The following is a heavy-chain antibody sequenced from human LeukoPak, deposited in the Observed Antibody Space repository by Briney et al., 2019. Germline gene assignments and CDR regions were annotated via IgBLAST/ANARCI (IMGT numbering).Heavy chain of an antibody. V-gene: IGHV4-59*01. D-gene: IGHD4-17*01. Sequence: SETLSLTCTVSGGSISSYYWSWIRQPPGKGLEWIGYVYYSGSTNYNPSLKSRATISLDTSRNQFSLKLSSVSAADTAVYYCARMTTVTQGVLDYWGQGTLVTVSS. CDR1: GGSISSYY. CDR2: VYYSGST. J-gene: IGHJ4*02. CDR3: ARMTTVTQGVLDY.